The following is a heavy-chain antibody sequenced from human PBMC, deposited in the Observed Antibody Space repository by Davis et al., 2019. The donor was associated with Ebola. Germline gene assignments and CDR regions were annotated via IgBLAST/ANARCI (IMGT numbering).Heavy chain of an antibody. CDR3: ARAKNWNPYGYYYYGMDV. D-gene: IGHD1-1*01. J-gene: IGHJ6*02. CDR1: GFKFSDNW. V-gene: IGHV3-74*01. Sequence: GESLKISCAASGFKFSDNWMHWVRQAPGRGLVWVARINSDGTTTTYADSVKGRFTISRDNSKNTLYLQMNSLRAEDTAVYYCARAKNWNPYGYYYYGMDVWGQGTTVTVSS. CDR2: INSDGTTT.